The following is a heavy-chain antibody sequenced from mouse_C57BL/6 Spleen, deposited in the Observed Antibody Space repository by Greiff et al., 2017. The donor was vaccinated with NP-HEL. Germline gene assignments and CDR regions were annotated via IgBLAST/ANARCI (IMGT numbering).Heavy chain of an antibody. D-gene: IGHD2-4*01. CDR3: ARSKYDYADY. V-gene: IGHV1-42*01. Sequence: VQLQQSGPELVKPGASVKISCKASGYSFTGYYMNWVKQSPEKSLEWIGEINPSTGGTTYNQKFKAKATLTVDKSSSTAYMQLKSLTSEDSAVYYCARSKYDYADYWGQGTTLTVSS. J-gene: IGHJ2*01. CDR1: GYSFTGYY. CDR2: INPSTGGT.